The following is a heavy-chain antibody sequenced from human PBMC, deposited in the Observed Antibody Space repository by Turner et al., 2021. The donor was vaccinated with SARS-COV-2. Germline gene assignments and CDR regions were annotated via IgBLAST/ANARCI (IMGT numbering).Heavy chain of an antibody. CDR3: ARLLNPGSYYYYYYGMDV. D-gene: IGHD3-10*01. CDR2: IYYSGIT. CDR1: GCSISSSNYY. Sequence: QLQLQESGPGLVKPSGTLSLTCTVSGCSISSSNYYWGWIRQPPGKGVEWIGSIYYSGITYYNPSLKSRVTISVDTSKNQFSLKLCSVPAADTAVYYCARLLNPGSYYYYYYGMDVWGQGTTVTVSS. J-gene: IGHJ6*02. V-gene: IGHV4-39*01.